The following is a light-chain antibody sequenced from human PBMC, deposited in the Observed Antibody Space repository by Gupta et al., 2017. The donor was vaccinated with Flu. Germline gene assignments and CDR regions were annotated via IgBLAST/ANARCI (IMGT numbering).Light chain of an antibody. CDR2: KAS. Sequence: PSTLSASVGDRVTITCRASQSISSWLNWYQQKPGKAPKLLIYKASRVQSGVPSRFSGSGSGTEFTLTISSLQPEDFATYYCQQCNSYSGTFGQGTKVEIK. CDR1: QSISSW. V-gene: IGKV1-5*03. J-gene: IGKJ1*01. CDR3: QQCNSYSGT.